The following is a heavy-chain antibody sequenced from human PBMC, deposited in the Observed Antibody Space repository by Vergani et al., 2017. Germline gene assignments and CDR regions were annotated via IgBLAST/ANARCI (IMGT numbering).Heavy chain of an antibody. CDR1: GYTFTTYD. Sequence: QVQLVQSGAEVKKPGASVKVSCKASGYTFTTYDINWVRQAPGQGPEWMGWMTPNSGNTGYAQKFQGRATMTRDTSISTAYMELSSLESEDTAVYYCARTEGVEKGLNYWGQGTLVTVSS. J-gene: IGHJ4*02. CDR3: ARTEGVEKGLNY. CDR2: MTPNSGNT. V-gene: IGHV1-8*01. D-gene: IGHD5-24*01.